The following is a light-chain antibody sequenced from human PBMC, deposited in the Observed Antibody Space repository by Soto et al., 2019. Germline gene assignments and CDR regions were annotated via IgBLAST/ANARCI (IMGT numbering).Light chain of an antibody. V-gene: IGKV3-15*01. CDR1: QSVNSF. J-gene: IGKJ1*01. CDR3: KQYNNWPWT. CDR2: GAS. Sequence: EIVLTQSPATLSLSPGERATLSCRASQSVNSFLAWYQQKPGQAPRLLIYGASTRATGIQARFSGSGSGTEFTLTIRSLQSEDFAVYYCKQYNNWPWTFGQGTKVDIK.